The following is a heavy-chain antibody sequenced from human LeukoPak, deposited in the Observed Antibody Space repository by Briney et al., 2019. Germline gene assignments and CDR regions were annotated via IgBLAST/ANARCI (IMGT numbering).Heavy chain of an antibody. CDR1: GGSFSGYY. CDR3: ARQLGQQLVLGSYYYMDV. V-gene: IGHV4-34*01. J-gene: IGHJ6*03. D-gene: IGHD6-13*01. CDR2: INHSGST. Sequence: PSETLSLTCAVYGGSFSGYYWSWIRQPPGKGLEWIGEINHSGSTNYNPSLKSRVTISVDTSKNQFSLKLNSVTAADTAVYYCARQLGQQLVLGSYYYMDVWGKGTTVTVSS.